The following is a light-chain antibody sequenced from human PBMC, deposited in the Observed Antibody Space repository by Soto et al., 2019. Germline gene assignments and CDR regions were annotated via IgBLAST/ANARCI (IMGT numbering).Light chain of an antibody. CDR2: AAS. V-gene: IGKV1-5*01. J-gene: IGKJ1*01. CDR3: QQYVSYRT. CDR1: QSISTW. Sequence: DIQMTQSPSILSASVGDRVTITCRASQSISTWLAWFQQQAGKAPKLLIYAASTLGSGVPLRFSGSGSGTEFTLTISSLQPDDFATYYCQQYVSYRTFGQGTKVEIK.